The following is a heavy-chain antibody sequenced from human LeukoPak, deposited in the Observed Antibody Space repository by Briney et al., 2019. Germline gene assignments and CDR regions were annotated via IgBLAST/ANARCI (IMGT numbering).Heavy chain of an antibody. J-gene: IGHJ3*02. CDR3: ARLRDSSGSNDAFDI. CDR2: MNPNSGNT. Sequence: ASVKVSCKASGGTFSSYAINWVRQATGQGLEWMGWMNPNSGNTGYAQKFQGRVTMTRNTSISTAYMELSSLRSEDTAVYYCARLRDSSGSNDAFDIWGQGTMVTVSS. V-gene: IGHV1-8*02. D-gene: IGHD3-22*01. CDR1: GGTFSSYA.